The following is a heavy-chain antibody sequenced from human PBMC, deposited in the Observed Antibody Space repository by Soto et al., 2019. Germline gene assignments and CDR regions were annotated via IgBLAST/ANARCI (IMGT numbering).Heavy chain of an antibody. CDR3: ATDVFPGRGGWYY. Sequence: PGGSLRLSCVVSGFTFGNYYMNWVRQAPGKGLEWVASVKKDGSEMYYVDTVKGRFTVSSDNANKSVYLLMNSLRAEDTAMYYCATDVFPGRGGWYYWGQGTPVTVSS. CDR2: VKKDGSEM. D-gene: IGHD2-15*01. V-gene: IGHV3-7*05. J-gene: IGHJ4*02. CDR1: GFTFGNYY.